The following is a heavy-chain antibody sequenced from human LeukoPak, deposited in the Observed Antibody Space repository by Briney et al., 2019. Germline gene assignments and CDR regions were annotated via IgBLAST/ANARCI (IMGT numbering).Heavy chain of an antibody. CDR1: GFTFSSYG. V-gene: IGHV3-30*02. D-gene: IGHD3-22*01. CDR2: IRYDGSNK. Sequence: GGSLRLSCAASGFTFSSYGMHWVRQAPGKGLEWVAFIRYDGSNKYYADSVKGRFTISRDNSKNTLYLQMNSLRAEDTATYYCARSGYYSYYFEFWGQGTLVTVSS. CDR3: ARSGYYSYYFEF. J-gene: IGHJ4*02.